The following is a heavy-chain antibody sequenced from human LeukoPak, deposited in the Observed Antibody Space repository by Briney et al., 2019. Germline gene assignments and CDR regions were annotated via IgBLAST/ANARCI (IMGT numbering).Heavy chain of an antibody. D-gene: IGHD3-22*01. CDR1: GFTFSSYG. Sequence: GGSLRLSCAASGFTFSSYGMSWVRQAPGKGLEWVSGISGRGGSTNYADSVKGRFTISRDKSKNTLYLQMNSLRAEDTAVYYCVSGDSSGYYRGYFQHWGQGTLVTVSS. CDR2: ISGRGGST. V-gene: IGHV3-23*01. J-gene: IGHJ1*01. CDR3: VSGDSSGYYRGYFQH.